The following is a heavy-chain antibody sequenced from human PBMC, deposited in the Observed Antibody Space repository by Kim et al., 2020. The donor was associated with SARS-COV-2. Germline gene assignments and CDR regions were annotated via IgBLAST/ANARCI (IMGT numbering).Heavy chain of an antibody. D-gene: IGHD6-19*01. CDR2: ISSNGGST. V-gene: IGHV3-64*01. Sequence: GGSLRLSCAASGFTFSSYALHWVRLAPGKGLEFVSAISSNGGSTYYANSVKGRFTISRDNSKNTLYLQMGSLRAEDMAVYFCARGTYSSGWYSYYGMDV. J-gene: IGHJ6*01. CDR1: GFTFSSYA. CDR3: ARGTYSSGWYSYYGMDV.